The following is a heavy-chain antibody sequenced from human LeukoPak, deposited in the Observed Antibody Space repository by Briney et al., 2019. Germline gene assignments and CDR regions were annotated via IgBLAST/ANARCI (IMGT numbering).Heavy chain of an antibody. Sequence: AASVKVSCKASGYTFTSYGISWVRQAPGQGLEWMGWISAYNGNTNYAQKLQGRVTMTTDTSTSTAYMELRSLRSDDTAVYYCARGVYSSSSSGEYAFDIWGQGTMVTVSS. CDR1: GYTFTSYG. J-gene: IGHJ3*02. V-gene: IGHV1-18*01. D-gene: IGHD6-6*01. CDR3: ARGVYSSSSSGEYAFDI. CDR2: ISAYNGNT.